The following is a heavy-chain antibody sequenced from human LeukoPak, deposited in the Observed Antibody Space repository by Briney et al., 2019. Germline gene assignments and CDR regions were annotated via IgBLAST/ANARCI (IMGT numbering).Heavy chain of an antibody. Sequence: GGSLRLSCAASGFTFSSYAMSWVRQAPGKGLEWASAISGSGGSTYYADSVKGRFTISRDNSKNTLYLQMNCLRAEDTAVYYCAKATHKSGYLLDYWGQGTLVTVSS. D-gene: IGHD5-12*01. CDR2: ISGSGGST. J-gene: IGHJ4*02. CDR1: GFTFSSYA. V-gene: IGHV3-23*01. CDR3: AKATHKSGYLLDY.